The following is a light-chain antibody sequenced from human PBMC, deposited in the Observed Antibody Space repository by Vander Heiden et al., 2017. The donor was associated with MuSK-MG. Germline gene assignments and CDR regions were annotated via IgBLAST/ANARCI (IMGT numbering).Light chain of an antibody. CDR2: KAS. CDR1: QSISSW. V-gene: IGKV1-5*03. CDR3: QQYKSYPWT. J-gene: IGKJ1*01. Sequence: DIQMTQSPSTLSASVGDRVTITCRASQSISSWLAWYQQKPGKAPKLLIYKASSLESGVPSRFSGGGSGTEFTLTISSLQPDDLATYYCQQYKSYPWTFGQGTKVEIK.